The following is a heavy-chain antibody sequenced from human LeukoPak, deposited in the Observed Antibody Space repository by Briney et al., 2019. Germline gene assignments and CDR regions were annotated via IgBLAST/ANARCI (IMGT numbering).Heavy chain of an antibody. J-gene: IGHJ4*02. D-gene: IGHD3-10*01. CDR3: ARGSMVRGVMGFDY. CDR1: GGSFSGYY. CDR2: INHSGST. Sequence: SETLSLTCAVSGGSFSGYYWSWIRQPPGKGLEWIGEINHSGSTNYNPSLKSRVTISVDTSKNQFSLKLSSVTAADTAVYYCARGSMVRGVMGFDYWGQGTLVTVSS. V-gene: IGHV4-34*01.